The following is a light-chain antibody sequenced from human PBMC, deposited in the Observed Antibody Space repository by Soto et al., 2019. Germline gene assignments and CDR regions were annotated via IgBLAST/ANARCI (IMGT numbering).Light chain of an antibody. CDR2: GAS. Sequence: EIVMTQSPGTLSLSPGERATLSCRASQSVSINLAWYQQIPGQAPRLLIYGASTRATGIPARFSGSGSGTEFTLAISRLHSEDVEVYYCQQYNDWPKKFGLGTKVDIK. CDR1: QSVSIN. V-gene: IGKV3-15*01. CDR3: QQYNDWPKK. J-gene: IGKJ1*01.